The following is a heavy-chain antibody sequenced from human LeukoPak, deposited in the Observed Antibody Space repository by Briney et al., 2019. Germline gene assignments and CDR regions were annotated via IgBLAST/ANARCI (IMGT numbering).Heavy chain of an antibody. J-gene: IGHJ4*02. Sequence: SETLSLTCTVSGGSSSSYYWSWIRQPPGKGLEWIGYIYYSGSTNYNPSLKSRVTILVDTSKNQFSLRLSSVTAADTAVYYCARSGGDRVEMPTIIDYWGQGTLVTVSS. CDR3: ARSGGDRVEMPTIIDY. D-gene: IGHD3-10*01. V-gene: IGHV4-59*01. CDR1: GGSSSSYY. CDR2: IYYSGST.